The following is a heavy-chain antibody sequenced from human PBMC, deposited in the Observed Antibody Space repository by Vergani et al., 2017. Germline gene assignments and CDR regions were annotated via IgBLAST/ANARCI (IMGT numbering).Heavy chain of an antibody. J-gene: IGHJ2*01. D-gene: IGHD3-16*01. V-gene: IGHV4-39*01. Sequence: QLQLQESGPGLVKPSETLSLTCTVSGVSISSNTYYWGWIRQSPEKGLEWIGTISDSGTTYYNPSLKNPVTISVDTSKNEFSLTLSSVTASDTAVYYCASGKYYSDSTSHFRGRYFDVWGRGTLVTVPS. CDR3: ASGKYYSDSTSHFRGRYFDV. CDR2: ISDSGTT. CDR1: GVSISSNTYY.